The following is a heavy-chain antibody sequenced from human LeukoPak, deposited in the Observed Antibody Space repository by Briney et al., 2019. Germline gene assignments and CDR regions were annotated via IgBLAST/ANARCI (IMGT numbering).Heavy chain of an antibody. J-gene: IGHJ4*02. CDR1: GGSISSSSYY. Sequence: SETLSLTCTVSGGSISSSSYYWGWIRQPPGKGLEWIGSIYYSGSTYYNPSLKSRVTISVDTSKNQFSLKLSSVTAADTAVYYCAREKTDEGLLWFGELSHPTLDYWGQGTLVTVSS. V-gene: IGHV4-39*07. D-gene: IGHD3-10*01. CDR2: IYYSGST. CDR3: AREKTDEGLLWFGELSHPTLDY.